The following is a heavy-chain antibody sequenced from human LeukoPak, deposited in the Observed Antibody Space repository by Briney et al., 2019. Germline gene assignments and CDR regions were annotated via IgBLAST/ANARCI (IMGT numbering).Heavy chain of an antibody. CDR3: ARLVNGFGQQLVMDPNWFDP. CDR2: IYYSGST. CDR1: GGSISSYY. J-gene: IGHJ5*02. D-gene: IGHD6-13*01. Sequence: SETLSLTCTVSGGSISSYYWSWIRQPPGKGLEWIGYIYYSGSTNYNPSLKSRVTISVDTSKNQFSLKLSSVTAADTAVYYCARLVNGFGQQLVMDPNWFDPWGQGTLVTVSS. V-gene: IGHV4-59*01.